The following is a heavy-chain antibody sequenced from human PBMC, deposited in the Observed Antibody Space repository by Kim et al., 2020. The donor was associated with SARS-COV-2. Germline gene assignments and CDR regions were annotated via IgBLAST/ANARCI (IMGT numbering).Heavy chain of an antibody. CDR2: MNPNRGNT. CDR1: GYTFTSYD. D-gene: IGHD2-21*01. J-gene: IGHJ6*03. V-gene: IGHV1-8*01. Sequence: ASVKVSCKASGYTFTSYDINWVRQATGQGLEWMGWMNPNRGNTGYAQKFQGRVTMTRNTSISTAYMELSSLRSEDTAVYYCARGHLKSIVVVIAPRPYYYYMDVWGTGTTVPVSS. CDR3: ARGHLKSIVVVIAPRPYYYYMDV.